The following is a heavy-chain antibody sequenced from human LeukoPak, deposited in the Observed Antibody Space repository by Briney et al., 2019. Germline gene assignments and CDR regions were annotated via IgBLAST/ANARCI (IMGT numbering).Heavy chain of an antibody. CDR2: ISSSSSTI. Sequence: GGSLRLSCAASGFTFRSYSMNWVRQAPGKGLEWVSYISSSSSTIYYADSVKGRFTISRDNAKNSLYLQMNSLRAEDTGVYYCARISGSYYQGLDYWGQGTLVTVSS. D-gene: IGHD1-26*01. J-gene: IGHJ4*02. V-gene: IGHV3-48*01. CDR1: GFTFRSYS. CDR3: ARISGSYYQGLDY.